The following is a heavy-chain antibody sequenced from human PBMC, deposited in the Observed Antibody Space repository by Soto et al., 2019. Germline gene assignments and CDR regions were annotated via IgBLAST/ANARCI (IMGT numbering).Heavy chain of an antibody. Sequence: QVQLVQSGAEVKKPGSSVKVSCKASGCTFSSYTISWVRQAPGHGLEWMGRIIPILGIANYAQKFQGRVTITADKSTSTAYMELSSLRSEDTAVYYCAIAGIDPTGFDYWGQGTLVTVSS. J-gene: IGHJ4*02. CDR2: IIPILGIA. D-gene: IGHD4-17*01. CDR1: GCTFSSYT. CDR3: AIAGIDPTGFDY. V-gene: IGHV1-69*02.